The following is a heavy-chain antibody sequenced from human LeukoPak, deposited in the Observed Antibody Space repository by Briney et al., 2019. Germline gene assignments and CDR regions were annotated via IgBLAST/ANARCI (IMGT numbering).Heavy chain of an antibody. CDR2: ISSSSSTI. J-gene: IGHJ4*02. D-gene: IGHD3-10*02. V-gene: IGHV3-48*02. CDR1: GFTFSYYS. CDR3: VRDPSVICSGNYYY. Sequence: GGSLRLSCAASGFTFSYYSMNWVRQAPGKGLQWASYISSSSSTIYYADSVKGRFTISRDNAQNSLYLQMNSPRDEDTAVYYCVRDPSVICSGNYYYWGQGTLVTVSS.